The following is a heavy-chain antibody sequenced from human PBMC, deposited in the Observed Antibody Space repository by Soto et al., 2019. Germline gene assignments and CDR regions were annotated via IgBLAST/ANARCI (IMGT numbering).Heavy chain of an antibody. V-gene: IGHV3-30*04. CDR1: GFTFSSYA. Sequence: GGSLRLSCAASGFTFSSYAMHWVRQAPGKGLEWVAVISYDGSNKYYADSVKGRFTISRDNSKNTLYLQMNSLRAEDTAVYYCASSLSEDAFDIWGQGTMVTVSS. CDR2: ISYDGSNK. J-gene: IGHJ3*02. CDR3: ASSLSEDAFDI.